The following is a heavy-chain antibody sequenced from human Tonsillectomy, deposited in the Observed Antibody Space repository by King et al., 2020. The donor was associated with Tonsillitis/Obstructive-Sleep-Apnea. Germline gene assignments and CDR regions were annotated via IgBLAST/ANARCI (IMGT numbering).Heavy chain of an antibody. V-gene: IGHV1-24*01. J-gene: IGHJ6*03. D-gene: IGHD1-26*01. CDR3: ATGRGRGIGYYYYYMDV. CDR1: GYTLTELY. CDR2: FDSEDGET. Sequence: QLVQSGAEVKKPGASVKVSCKVSGYTLTELYMHLVRQAPGKVLEGMGGFDSEDGETIYAQKFQGIVTMTEDTSTDTAYMELSSPRSEDTAVYYCATGRGRGIGYYYYYMDVWDKGTTVTVSS.